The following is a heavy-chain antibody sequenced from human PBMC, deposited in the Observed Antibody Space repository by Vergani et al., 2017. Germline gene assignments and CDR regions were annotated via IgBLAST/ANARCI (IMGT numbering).Heavy chain of an antibody. CDR1: GFTFSSYS. D-gene: IGHD1-26*01. J-gene: IGHJ5*02. CDR2: ISSSSSYI. V-gene: IGHV3-21*01. Sequence: VQLVESGGGVVQPGRSLRLSCAASGFTFSSYSMNWVRQAPGKGLEWVSSISSSSSYIYYADSVKGRFTISRDNAKNSLYLQMNSLRAEDTAVYYCATAGVGATYNWFDPWGQGTLVTVSS. CDR3: ATAGVGATYNWFDP.